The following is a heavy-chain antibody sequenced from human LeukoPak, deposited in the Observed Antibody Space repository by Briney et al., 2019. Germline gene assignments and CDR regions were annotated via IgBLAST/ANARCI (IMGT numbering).Heavy chain of an antibody. CDR3: ARGTMFPYYFGY. J-gene: IGHJ4*02. D-gene: IGHD3-10*02. V-gene: IGHV3-21*01. CDR1: GFTFSSYS. Sequence: GGSLRLSCAASGFTFSSYSMTWVRQAPGKGLEWVSFISTSSSYIYYADSVKGRFIISRDNAKTSLSLQMNSLRAEDTAVYYCARGTMFPYYFGYWGQGTLVTVSS. CDR2: ISTSSSYI.